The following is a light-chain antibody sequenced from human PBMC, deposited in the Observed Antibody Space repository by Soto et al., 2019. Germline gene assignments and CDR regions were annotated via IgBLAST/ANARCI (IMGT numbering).Light chain of an antibody. CDR1: QDINKY. J-gene: IGKJ1*01. CDR3: QQLNSYPWT. Sequence: DIQITQSPSSFSSSARDRFTITCQASQDINKYLNWYQQKPGKAPKLLIYDASNLETGVPSRFSGSGSGTEFTLTISSLQPEDFATYYCQQLNSYPWTFGQGTKVDIK. CDR2: DAS. V-gene: IGKV1-33*01.